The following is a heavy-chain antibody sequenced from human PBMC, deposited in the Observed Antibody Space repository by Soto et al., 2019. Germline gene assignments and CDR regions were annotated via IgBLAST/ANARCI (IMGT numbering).Heavy chain of an antibody. CDR1: GGTFSSYA. CDR2: IIPIFGTA. Sequence: QVQLVQSGAEVKKPGSSVKVSCKASGGTFSSYAISWVRQAPGQGLEWMGGIIPIFGTANYAQRFQGRVTITADESTSTAYMELSSLRSEDTAVYYCARVPNMAGDPWWYFDLWGRGTLVTVSS. J-gene: IGHJ2*01. V-gene: IGHV1-69*12. CDR3: ARVPNMAGDPWWYFDL. D-gene: IGHD6-19*01.